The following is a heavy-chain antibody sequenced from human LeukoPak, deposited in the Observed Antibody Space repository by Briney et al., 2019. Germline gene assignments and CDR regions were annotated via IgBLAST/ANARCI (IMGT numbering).Heavy chain of an antibody. J-gene: IGHJ4*02. CDR3: AKDKDGEGYFDY. CDR1: GLTFDDYA. Sequence: GGSLRLSCAASGLTFDDYAMHWVRQAPGKGLEWVSGISWNSGSIGYADSVKGRFTISRDNAKNSLYLQMNSLRAEDTALYYCAKDKDGEGYFDYWGQGTLVTVSS. D-gene: IGHD4-17*01. CDR2: ISWNSGSI. V-gene: IGHV3-9*01.